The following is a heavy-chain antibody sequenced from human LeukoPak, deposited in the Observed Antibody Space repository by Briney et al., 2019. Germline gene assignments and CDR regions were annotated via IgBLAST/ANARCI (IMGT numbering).Heavy chain of an antibody. D-gene: IGHD3-22*01. CDR2: FDPEDGET. V-gene: IGHV1-24*01. Sequence: ASVKVSCKVSGYTLTELSMHWVRQAPGKGLEWMGGFDPEDGETIYAQKFQGRVTMTEDTSTDTAYMELSSLRSEDTAVYYCATDNYDSSGYRYMDVWGKGTTVTISS. J-gene: IGHJ6*03. CDR3: ATDNYDSSGYRYMDV. CDR1: GYTLTELS.